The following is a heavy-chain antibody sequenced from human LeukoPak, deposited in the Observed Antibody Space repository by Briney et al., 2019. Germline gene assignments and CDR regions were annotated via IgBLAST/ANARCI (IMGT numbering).Heavy chain of an antibody. CDR1: GFTVSSNY. CDR3: SKLKGWYGEGYFDY. CDR2: IYSGGAT. Sequence: GGSLRLSCAASGFTVSSNYMSWVRQPAGKGLEWVSVIYSGGATFYADSVKGRFTISRDNSKNTLYLQMNSLRADDTAVYYCSKLKGWYGEGYFDYWGQGTLATVSS. V-gene: IGHV3-53*01. J-gene: IGHJ4*02. D-gene: IGHD6-19*01.